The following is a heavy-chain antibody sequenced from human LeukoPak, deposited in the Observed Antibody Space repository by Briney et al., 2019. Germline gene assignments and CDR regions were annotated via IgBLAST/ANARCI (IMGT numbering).Heavy chain of an antibody. CDR3: TRTYSRSSIDY. Sequence: FETLCLTCTVSGGSISTYYWSWIRQPPGKGLEWLGYIFYTGSTNYNPSLKSRVTMSIDTSKTQFSLKLSSVTAADTAVYYCTRTYSRSSIDYCGHRDLFSASS. CDR2: IFYTGST. V-gene: IGHV4-59*01. D-gene: IGHD6-6*01. J-gene: IGHJ4*01. CDR1: GGSISTYY.